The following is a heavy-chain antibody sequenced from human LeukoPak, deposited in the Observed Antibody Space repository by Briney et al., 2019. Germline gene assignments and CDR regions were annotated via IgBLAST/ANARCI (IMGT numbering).Heavy chain of an antibody. CDR2: ISTYNGDT. CDR3: ARDLQEGGYSYGSVD. V-gene: IGHV1-18*01. CDR1: GHTFRRYG. J-gene: IGHJ4*02. Sequence: VASVKVSCKASGHTFRRYGIFWVRQAPGQRLEWMGWISTYNGDTNYAQKLQGRVTMTTDTSTSTAYMELRSLRSDDTAVYYCARDLQEGGYSYGSVDWGQGTLVSVSS. D-gene: IGHD5-18*01.